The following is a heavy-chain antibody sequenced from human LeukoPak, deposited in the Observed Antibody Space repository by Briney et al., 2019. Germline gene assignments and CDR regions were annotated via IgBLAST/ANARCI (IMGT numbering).Heavy chain of an antibody. Sequence: GGSLRLSCAASGFTVSSNYMSWVRQAPGKGLEWVSVIYSGGSTYYADSVKGRFTISRDNAKNSLYLQMNSLRVEDTAVYYCARELSGTTSYYFDYWGQGTLVTVSS. CDR2: IYSGGST. D-gene: IGHD1-7*01. CDR3: ARELSGTTSYYFDY. J-gene: IGHJ4*02. CDR1: GFTVSSNY. V-gene: IGHV3-66*01.